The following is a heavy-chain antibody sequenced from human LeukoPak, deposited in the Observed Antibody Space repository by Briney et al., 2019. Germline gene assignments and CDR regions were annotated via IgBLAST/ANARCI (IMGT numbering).Heavy chain of an antibody. CDR3: ARVYGDYGGYFDY. D-gene: IGHD4-17*01. J-gene: IGHJ4*02. CDR1: GGSISSYY. Sequence: SETLSLTCTVSGGSISSYYWSWIRQPPGKGLEWIGYIYYSGSTNYNPSLKGRVTISVDTSKNQFPLKLSSVTPADTAVYYCARVYGDYGGYFDYWGQGTLVTVSS. V-gene: IGHV4-59*01. CDR2: IYYSGST.